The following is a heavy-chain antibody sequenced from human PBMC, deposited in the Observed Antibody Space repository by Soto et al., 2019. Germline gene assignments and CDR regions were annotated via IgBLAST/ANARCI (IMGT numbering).Heavy chain of an antibody. Sequence: KSGPTLVNPTETLTLTCTVSGFSLSNVEMGVSWIRQPPGKALEWLAHIFSNDEKSYSTSLKSRLTISKDTSKSQVVLTMTNMDPVDTGTYYCARTLYSSGWYTFDPWGQGTLVTVSS. CDR1: GFSLSNVEMG. D-gene: IGHD6-19*01. CDR2: IFSNDEK. CDR3: ARTLYSSGWYTFDP. J-gene: IGHJ5*02. V-gene: IGHV2-26*01.